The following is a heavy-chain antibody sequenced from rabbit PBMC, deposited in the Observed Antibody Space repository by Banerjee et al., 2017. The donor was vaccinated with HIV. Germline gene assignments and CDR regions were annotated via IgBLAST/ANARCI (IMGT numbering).Heavy chain of an antibody. J-gene: IGHJ6*01. CDR1: GFSFSNGYV. CDR2: INTISGDT. V-gene: IGHV1S45*01. CDR3: ARWYIFYGMDL. D-gene: IGHD1-1*01. Sequence: QEQLEESGGGLVQPEGSLTLTCTASGFSFSNGYVMCWVRQAPGKGLEWIACINTISGDTVYATWAKGRFTISKTSSTTVTLQMTSPTAADTATYFCARWYIFYGMDLWGPGTLVTVS.